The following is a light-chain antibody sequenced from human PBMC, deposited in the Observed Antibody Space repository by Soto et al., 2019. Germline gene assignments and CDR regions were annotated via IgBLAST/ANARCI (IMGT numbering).Light chain of an antibody. CDR1: SSDVGGYNY. J-gene: IGLJ2*01. CDR2: DVS. V-gene: IGLV2-14*01. Sequence: QSVLTQPASVSGSPGQSITISCTGTSSDVGGYNYVSWYQQHPGKAPKLMIYDVSNRPSGVSNRFPGSKSGNTASLTISGLQAEDEGDYYCSSYTSSSTLRVFGGGTKLTVL. CDR3: SSYTSSSTLRV.